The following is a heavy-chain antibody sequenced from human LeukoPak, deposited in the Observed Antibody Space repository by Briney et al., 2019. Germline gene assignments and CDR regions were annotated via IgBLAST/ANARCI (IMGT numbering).Heavy chain of an antibody. CDR2: IYYGGTT. CDR3: ARGIRYNYDFRSFDP. CDR1: GDSISSDYY. D-gene: IGHD3-3*01. Sequence: SQTLSLTCTVSGDSISSDYYWSWLRQHPGKGLEWIAYIYYGGTTYYNPSLESRVSISVDTSKNQFSLSLTSVTAADTAVYYCARGIRYNYDFRSFDPWGQGTLVTVSS. J-gene: IGHJ5*02. V-gene: IGHV4-31*03.